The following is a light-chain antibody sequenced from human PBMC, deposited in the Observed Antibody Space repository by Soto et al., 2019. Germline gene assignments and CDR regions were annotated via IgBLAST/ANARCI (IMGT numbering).Light chain of an antibody. CDR3: SSYTRSTTLNVL. Sequence: QPVLTQPASVSGSHGQSITISCTGTSSEVGGYKYVSWYQQHPGKVPKLLIYEVSNRPSGVSNRFSGSKSGNTASLTISGLRAEDEAEYYCSSYTRSTTLNVLFGGGTKLTVL. J-gene: IGLJ2*01. CDR2: EVS. CDR1: SSEVGGYKY. V-gene: IGLV2-14*01.